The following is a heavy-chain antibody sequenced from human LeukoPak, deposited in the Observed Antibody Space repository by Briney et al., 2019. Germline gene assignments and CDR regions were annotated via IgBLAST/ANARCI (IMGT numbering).Heavy chain of an antibody. CDR2: IYYSGST. CDR1: GGSISSSSYY. V-gene: IGHV4-39*07. D-gene: IGHD1-1*01. J-gene: IGHJ6*03. CDR3: ARVFRTTTYYYYYYMDV. Sequence: SETLSLTCTVSGGSISSSSYYWGWIRQPPGKGLEWIGSIYYSGSTYYNPSLKSRVTISVDTSKNQFSLKLSSVTAADTAVYYCARVFRTTTYYYYYYMDVSGKGTTVTVSS.